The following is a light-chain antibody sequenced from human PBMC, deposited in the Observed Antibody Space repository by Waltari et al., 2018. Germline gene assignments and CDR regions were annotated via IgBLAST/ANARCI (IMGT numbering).Light chain of an antibody. CDR2: KAS. Sequence: DIQMTQSPSTLSASVGDRVTITCRASQSITNWLAWYQQKPGKAPNLLIYKASNLESGVPSRFSGSGSGTEFTLTISSLQPDDFATYSCQQYDNYWTFGQGTKVEIK. CDR1: QSITNW. CDR3: QQYDNYWT. J-gene: IGKJ1*01. V-gene: IGKV1-5*03.